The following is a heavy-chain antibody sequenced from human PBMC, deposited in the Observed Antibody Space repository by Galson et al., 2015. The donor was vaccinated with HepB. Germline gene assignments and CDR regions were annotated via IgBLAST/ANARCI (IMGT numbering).Heavy chain of an antibody. Sequence: SLRLSCAASGFTFSSYAMSWVRQAPGKGLEWVSAISGSGGSTYYADSVKGRFTISRDNSKNTLYLQMNSLRAEDTAVYYCAKVGRAYIVVVTAPFDYWGQGTLVTVSS. J-gene: IGHJ4*02. CDR1: GFTFSSYA. V-gene: IGHV3-23*01. CDR3: AKVGRAYIVVVTAPFDY. CDR2: ISGSGGST. D-gene: IGHD2-21*02.